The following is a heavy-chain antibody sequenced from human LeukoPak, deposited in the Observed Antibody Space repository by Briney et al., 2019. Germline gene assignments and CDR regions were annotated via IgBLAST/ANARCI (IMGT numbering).Heavy chain of an antibody. V-gene: IGHV3-23*01. Sequence: GGSLRLSCAASGFTFSSYAMSWVRQAPGKGLEWVSAISGSGGSTYYADSMKGRFTISRDNSKNTLYLQMNSLRAEDTAIYYCTTAAGYNYGQYWGQGTLVTVSS. CDR2: ISGSGGST. J-gene: IGHJ4*02. CDR1: GFTFSSYA. CDR3: TTAAGYNYGQY. D-gene: IGHD5-18*01.